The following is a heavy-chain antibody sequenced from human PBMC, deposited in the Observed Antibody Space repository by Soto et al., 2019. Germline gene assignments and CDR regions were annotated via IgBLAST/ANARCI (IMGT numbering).Heavy chain of an antibody. CDR3: AKSYYVWGMKSSYYFDY. CDR1: GFIFGNYA. V-gene: IGHV3-23*01. J-gene: IGHJ4*02. CDR2: VTGSGGST. Sequence: EVQLLESGGASVQPGRSLRLSCAASGFIFGNYAMTWVRQAPGKGLEWVSAVTGSGGSTYYADSVKGRFSISRDNSKNTLHLQMNALRAEDTAVYYCAKSYYVWGMKSSYYFDYWGQGTLVTVSS. D-gene: IGHD3-16*01.